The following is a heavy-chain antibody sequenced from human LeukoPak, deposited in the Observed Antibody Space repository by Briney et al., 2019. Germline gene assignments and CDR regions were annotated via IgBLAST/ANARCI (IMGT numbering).Heavy chain of an antibody. Sequence: ASVKVSCKASGYTFTSYGISWVRQAPGQGLEWMGWISAYNGNTNYAQKLQGRFTMTTDTSTSTAYMELRSLRSDDTAVYYCARDAPRFDAFDIWGQGTMVTVSS. J-gene: IGHJ3*02. D-gene: IGHD3-3*01. CDR2: ISAYNGNT. CDR1: GYTFTSYG. CDR3: ARDAPRFDAFDI. V-gene: IGHV1-18*01.